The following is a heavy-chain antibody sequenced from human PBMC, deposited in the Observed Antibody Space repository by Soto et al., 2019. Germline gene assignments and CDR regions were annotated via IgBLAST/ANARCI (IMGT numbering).Heavy chain of an antibody. CDR1: GYTFTGYY. D-gene: IGHD3-9*01. CDR3: ARNNYDILTGYRGDYFDY. Sequence: ASVKVSCKASGYTFTGYYMPWVLQAPGQGREWMGWINPNSGGTNYAQKFQGWVTMTRDTSISTAYMELSRLRSDDTAVYYCARNNYDILTGYRGDYFDYWGQGTLVTVSS. CDR2: INPNSGGT. J-gene: IGHJ4*02. V-gene: IGHV1-2*04.